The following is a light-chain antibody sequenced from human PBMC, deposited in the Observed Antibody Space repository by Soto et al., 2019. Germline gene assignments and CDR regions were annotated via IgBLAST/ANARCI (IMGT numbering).Light chain of an antibody. CDR2: GAS. J-gene: IGKJ1*01. CDR1: QSVSSSF. CDR3: QQYGSSPT. Sequence: EIVLTQSPGTLSLSPGERATLSCRASQSVSSSFLAWYQQKPDQAPRLLIYGASSRATGIPDRFSGSGSGTDFTLTISRLEPEDFAVYYCQQYGSSPTFGQGTKVEI. V-gene: IGKV3-20*01.